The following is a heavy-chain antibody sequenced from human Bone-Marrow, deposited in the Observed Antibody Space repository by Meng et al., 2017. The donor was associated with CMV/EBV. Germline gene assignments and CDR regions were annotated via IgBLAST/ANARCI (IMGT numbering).Heavy chain of an antibody. J-gene: IGHJ4*02. D-gene: IGHD3-22*01. CDR2: ISSSDNTI. CDR3: ARDLVSSGYYYPFDY. V-gene: IGHV3-48*03. CDR1: GFTFSSYE. Sequence: GESLKISCAASGFTFSSYEINWVRQAPGKGLEWVSYISSSDNTIYYADSVKGRFTISRDNSKNTLYLQMNSLRAEDTAVYYCARDLVSSGYYYPFDYWGQGKLVNVDS.